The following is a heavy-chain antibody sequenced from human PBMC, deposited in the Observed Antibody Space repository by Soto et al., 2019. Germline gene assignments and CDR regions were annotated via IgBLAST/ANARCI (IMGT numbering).Heavy chain of an antibody. V-gene: IGHV3-23*01. CDR1: GFTFSTYA. CDR3: AKGWSDYFDC. D-gene: IGHD2-15*01. CDR2: VSGSGSST. Sequence: GGSLRLSCAASGFTFSTYAMNWVRQAPGMGLEWVSAVSGSGSSTYYADSVKGRFTISRDNSKNALYLQMNDLRAEDTAVYYCAKGWSDYFDCWGQGALVTVSS. J-gene: IGHJ4*02.